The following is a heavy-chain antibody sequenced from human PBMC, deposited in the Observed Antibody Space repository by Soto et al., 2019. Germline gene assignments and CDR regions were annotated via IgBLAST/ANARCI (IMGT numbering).Heavy chain of an antibody. Sequence: PGGSLRLSCAASGFTFSSYGMHWVRQAPGKGLEWVAVISYDGSNKYYAESVKGRFTISRDNSKNTLYLQMNSLRAEDTAVYYCAKDLDLYYFDYWGQGTLVTVSS. CDR3: AKDLDLYYFDY. V-gene: IGHV3-30*18. CDR1: GFTFSSYG. CDR2: ISYDGSNK. D-gene: IGHD3-3*01. J-gene: IGHJ4*02.